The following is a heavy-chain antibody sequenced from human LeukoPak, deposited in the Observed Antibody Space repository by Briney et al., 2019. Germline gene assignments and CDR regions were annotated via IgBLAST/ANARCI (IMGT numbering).Heavy chain of an antibody. CDR3: ARGDYASSWAWDS. D-gene: IGHD4/OR15-4a*01. CDR1: GFTFTNYY. CDR2: INPGGGSA. J-gene: IGHJ4*02. V-gene: IGHV1-46*01. Sequence: ASVKVSCRASGFTFTNYYIHWVRQAPGQGLEWMGIINPGGGSASYAQKFQGRVTVTRDLSTSTVSMELSSLRSEDTAVYYCARGDYASSWAWDSWGQGTLVTVSS.